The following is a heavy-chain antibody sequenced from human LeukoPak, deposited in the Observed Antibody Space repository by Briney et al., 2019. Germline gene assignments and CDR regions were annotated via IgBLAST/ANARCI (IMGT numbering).Heavy chain of an antibody. D-gene: IGHD5-24*01. Sequence: GGSLRLSCAASGFTFSSYGMHWVRQAPGKGLEWVAVIWYDGSNKYYADSVKGRFTISRDNSKNTLYLQMNSLRAEDTAVYYCARGRPGRDGYNYFDYWGQGTLVTVSS. J-gene: IGHJ4*02. CDR2: IWYDGSNK. CDR3: ARGRPGRDGYNYFDY. V-gene: IGHV3-33*01. CDR1: GFTFSSYG.